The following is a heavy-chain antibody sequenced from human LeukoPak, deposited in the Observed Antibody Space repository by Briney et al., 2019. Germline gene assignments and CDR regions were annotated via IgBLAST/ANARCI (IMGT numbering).Heavy chain of an antibody. CDR1: GGTLSSYA. CDR3: AREYCSSTSCYRWFDP. D-gene: IGHD2-2*02. Sequence: ASVKVSCKASGGTLSSYAISWVRQAPGQGLEWMGGIIPIFGTANYAQKFQGRVTITTDESTSTAYMELSSLRSEDTAVYYCAREYCSSTSCYRWFDPWGQGTLVTVSS. V-gene: IGHV1-69*05. J-gene: IGHJ5*02. CDR2: IIPIFGTA.